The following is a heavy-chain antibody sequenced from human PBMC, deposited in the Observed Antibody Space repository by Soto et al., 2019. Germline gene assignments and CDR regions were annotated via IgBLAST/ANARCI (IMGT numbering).Heavy chain of an antibody. Sequence: QVQLVQSGAEVQKPGSSVKVSCKASGGTFSSYAISWVRQAPGQGLEWMGGIIPIFGTANYAQKFQGRVTITADESTSTAYMELSSLRSEDTAVYYCAAGGYSYGSGLYYYYGMDVWGQGTTVTVSS. CDR1: GGTFSSYA. D-gene: IGHD5-18*01. CDR2: IIPIFGTA. CDR3: AAGGYSYGSGLYYYYGMDV. J-gene: IGHJ6*02. V-gene: IGHV1-69*01.